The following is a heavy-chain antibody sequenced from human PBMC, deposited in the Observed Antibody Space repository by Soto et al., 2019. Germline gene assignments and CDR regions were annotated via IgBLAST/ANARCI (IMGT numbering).Heavy chain of an antibody. Sequence: SETLSLTCTVSGGSISSGGYYWSWIRQHPGKGLEWIGYIYYSGSTYYNPSLKSRVTISVDTSKNQFSLKLSSVTAADTAVYYCARDRGYSYVFDYWGQGTLVTVSS. CDR3: ARDRGYSYVFDY. CDR2: IYYSGST. D-gene: IGHD5-18*01. CDR1: GGSISSGGYY. J-gene: IGHJ4*02. V-gene: IGHV4-31*03.